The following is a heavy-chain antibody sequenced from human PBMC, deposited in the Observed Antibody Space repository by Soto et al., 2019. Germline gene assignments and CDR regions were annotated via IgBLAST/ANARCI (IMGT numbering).Heavy chain of an antibody. D-gene: IGHD2-21*01. J-gene: IGHJ6*02. V-gene: IGHV1-69*01. CDR3: ARDCGRDYYYGMDV. CDR1: GSTFPEYY. Sequence: ASVKVSRKASGSTFPEYYIYWLRQNPGQGLEWMGGIIPIFGTANYAQKFQGRVTITADESTSTAYMELSSLRSEDTAVYYCARDCGRDYYYGMDVWGQGTTVTVSS. CDR2: IIPIFGTA.